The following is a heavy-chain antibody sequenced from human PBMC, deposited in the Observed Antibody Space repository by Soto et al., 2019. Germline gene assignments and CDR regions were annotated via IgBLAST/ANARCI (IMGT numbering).Heavy chain of an antibody. J-gene: IGHJ6*03. Sequence: QVQLVQSGAEVKKPGASVKVSCKASGYTFTSYDINWVRQATGQGLEWMGWMNPNRGNTGYAQKFQGRVTMTRNTSISTAYMELSSLRSEDTAVYYCARGGTVTTRIDYYYYYYMDVWGKGTTVTVSS. CDR2: MNPNRGNT. CDR3: ARGGTVTTRIDYYYYYYMDV. V-gene: IGHV1-8*01. CDR1: GYTFTSYD. D-gene: IGHD4-4*01.